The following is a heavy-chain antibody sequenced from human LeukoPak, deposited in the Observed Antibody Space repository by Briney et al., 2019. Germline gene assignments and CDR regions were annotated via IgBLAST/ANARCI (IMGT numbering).Heavy chain of an antibody. CDR1: GFTFSSYA. D-gene: IGHD2-15*01. CDR3: ARDVVAGAFDI. J-gene: IGHJ3*02. V-gene: IGHV3-64*01. Sequence: GGSLRLSCAASGFTFSSYAMHWVRQAPGKGLEYVSAISSNGGSTYCANSVKGRFTISRDNSKNTLYLQMGSLRAEDMAVYYCARDVVAGAFDIWGQGTMVTVSS. CDR2: ISSNGGST.